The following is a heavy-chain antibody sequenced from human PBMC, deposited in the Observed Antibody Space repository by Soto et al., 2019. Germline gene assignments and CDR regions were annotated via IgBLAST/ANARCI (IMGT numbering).Heavy chain of an antibody. CDR2: ISGSGGST. CDR3: AKDLRYNWNVDDAFDI. J-gene: IGHJ3*02. CDR1: GFTFSSYA. V-gene: IGHV3-23*01. D-gene: IGHD1-1*01. Sequence: EVQVLESGGGLVQPGGSLRLSCAASGFTFSSYAMSWVRQAPGKGLEWVSAISGSGGSTYYADSVKGRFTISRDNSKNTVYLQMNSLRAEDTAVYYCAKDLRYNWNVDDAFDIWGQGTMVTVSS.